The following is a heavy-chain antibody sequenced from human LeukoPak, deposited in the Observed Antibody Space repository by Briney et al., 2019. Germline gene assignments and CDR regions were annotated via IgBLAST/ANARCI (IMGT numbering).Heavy chain of an antibody. Sequence: PSETLSLTCTVSGGSISSGGYYWSWIRQHPGKGLEWIGYIYYSGSTSYNPSLKSRVTISVDTSKSQFSLKLSSVIAADTAVYYCARRAYSSGFDYIDYWGQGTLVTVSS. D-gene: IGHD6-19*01. V-gene: IGHV4-61*08. CDR3: ARRAYSSGFDYIDY. CDR1: GGSISSGGYY. J-gene: IGHJ4*02. CDR2: IYYSGST.